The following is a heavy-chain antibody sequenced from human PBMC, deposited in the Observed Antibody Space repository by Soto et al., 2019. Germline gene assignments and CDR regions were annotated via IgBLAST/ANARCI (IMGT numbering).Heavy chain of an antibody. Sequence: QVQLQESGPGLVKPSQTLSLTCTVSGGSIRSGDYYWSWIRQPPGKGLEWIGYIYYSGSTYYNPSLQSRGTVSVDTSKTQFSRKLSSVTAADTAVYYCARGVNYYDSDNAFDIWGQGTMVTVSS. CDR1: GGSIRSGDYY. CDR3: ARGVNYYDSDNAFDI. V-gene: IGHV4-30-4*01. J-gene: IGHJ3*02. D-gene: IGHD3-22*01. CDR2: IYYSGST.